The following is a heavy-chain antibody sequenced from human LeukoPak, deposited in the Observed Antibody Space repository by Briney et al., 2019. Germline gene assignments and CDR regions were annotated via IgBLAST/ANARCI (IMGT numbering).Heavy chain of an antibody. CDR2: INPNSGGT. D-gene: IGHD6-13*01. V-gene: IGHV1-2*02. CDR1: GYTFTGYY. Sequence: SVKVSCRASGYTFTGYYMHWGRQAPGQWLEWMGWINPNSGGTNYAQKFQGRVTMTRDTSISTAYMELGRLRSDDTAVYYCARRSSSYYDWFDPWGQGTLVTVSS. CDR3: ARRSSSYYDWFDP. J-gene: IGHJ5*02.